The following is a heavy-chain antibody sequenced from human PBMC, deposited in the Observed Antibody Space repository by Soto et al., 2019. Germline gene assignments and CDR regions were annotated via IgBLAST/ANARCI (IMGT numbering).Heavy chain of an antibody. V-gene: IGHV3-23*01. J-gene: IGHJ3*02. CDR2: ISDGGDLT. CDR1: GFAFSSHP. D-gene: IGHD3-10*01. CDR3: ARRVIGSSSAFDI. Sequence: PGGSLRLSCAASGFAFSSHPMSWVRQAPEKGLEWVAGISDGGDLTYNADSVRGRFTISRDNTSNTLYLQMNSLRAEDTAVYYCARRVIGSSSAFDIWGQGKMVTVS.